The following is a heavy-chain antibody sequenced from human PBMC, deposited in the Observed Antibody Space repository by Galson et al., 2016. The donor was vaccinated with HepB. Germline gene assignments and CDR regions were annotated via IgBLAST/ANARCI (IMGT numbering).Heavy chain of an antibody. J-gene: IGHJ4*02. Sequence: SLRLSCAASGFTVSGNDMSWVRQAPGKGLEWVSVISSGGRTHYADSVKGRFSISRDNSKNTLYLQVNSLRAEDTAVYYCARDPPRWGDYHSSGSFDSWGQGTLVTVSS. CDR1: GFTVSGND. D-gene: IGHD3-22*01. CDR3: ARDPPRWGDYHSSGSFDS. CDR2: ISSGGRT. V-gene: IGHV3-66*01.